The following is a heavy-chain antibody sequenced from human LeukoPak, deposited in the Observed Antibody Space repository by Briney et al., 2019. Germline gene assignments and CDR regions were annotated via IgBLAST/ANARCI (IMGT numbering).Heavy chain of an antibody. V-gene: IGHV1-69*01. Sequence: RASVTVSCKASGGTFSSYAISWVRQAPGQGLEWMGGTIPIFGTANYAQKFQGRVTITADESTSTAYMELSSLRSEDTAVYYCARAPPSRYCSSTSCFSYYFDYWGQGTLVTVSS. D-gene: IGHD2-2*01. CDR1: GGTFSSYA. J-gene: IGHJ4*02. CDR3: ARAPPSRYCSSTSCFSYYFDY. CDR2: TIPIFGTA.